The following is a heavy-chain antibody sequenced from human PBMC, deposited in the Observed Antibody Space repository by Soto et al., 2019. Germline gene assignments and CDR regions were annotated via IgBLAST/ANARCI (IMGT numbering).Heavy chain of an antibody. V-gene: IGHV1-46*03. Sequence: ASVKVSCKASGYTFTSYYMHWVRQAPGQGLEWMGIINPSGGSTSYAQKFQGRVTMTRDTSTSTVYMELSSLRSEDTAVYYCARGGGKRTSYYYYYYMDVWGKGTTVTVSS. D-gene: IGHD1-7*01. CDR1: GYTFTSYY. CDR3: ARGGGKRTSYYYYYYMDV. J-gene: IGHJ6*03. CDR2: INPSGGST.